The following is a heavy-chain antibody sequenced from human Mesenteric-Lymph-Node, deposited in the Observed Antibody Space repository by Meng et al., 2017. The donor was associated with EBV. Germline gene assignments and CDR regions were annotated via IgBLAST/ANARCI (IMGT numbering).Heavy chain of an antibody. V-gene: IGHV4-30-4*01. D-gene: IGHD4-17*01. Sequence: VPLQELGPGLGQPSQTLSLTCAVSGASIRGGVYYWSWTRKPPGKGLEWMGYIYYRGSTYYNPSLRSRVTISVDTSKNLLSLKVNSVTAADTAVYYCAGHDFGDYAFDYWGQGTLVTVSS. J-gene: IGHJ4*02. CDR3: AGHDFGDYAFDY. CDR2: IYYRGST. CDR1: GASIRGGVYY.